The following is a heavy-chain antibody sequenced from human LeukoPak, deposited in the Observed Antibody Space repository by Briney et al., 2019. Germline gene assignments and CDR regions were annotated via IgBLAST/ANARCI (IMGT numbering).Heavy chain of an antibody. Sequence: PSETLSLTCAVYGGSFSGYYWSWIRQPPGKGLEWIGEINHSGSTNYNPSLKSRVTISVDTSKNQFSLKLSSVTAADTAVYYCARRLRGSGRNSLDYWGQGTLVTVSS. D-gene: IGHD3-10*01. J-gene: IGHJ4*02. CDR3: ARRLRGSGRNSLDY. CDR1: GGSFSGYY. V-gene: IGHV4-34*01. CDR2: INHSGST.